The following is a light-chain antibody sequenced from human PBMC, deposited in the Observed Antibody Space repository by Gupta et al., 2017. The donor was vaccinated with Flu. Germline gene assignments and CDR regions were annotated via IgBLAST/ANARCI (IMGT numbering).Light chain of an antibody. CDR1: SSDVGGYNY. Sequence: SALTQPASVSGSPGQSITISCTGTSSDVGGYNYVSWYQQHPGKAPKLMIYEVSNRPSGVSNRFSGSKSGNTASLTISGLQAEDEADYYCSSYTSNSTSVFGTGTKVTIL. CDR2: EVS. CDR3: SSYTSNSTSV. J-gene: IGLJ1*01. V-gene: IGLV2-14*01.